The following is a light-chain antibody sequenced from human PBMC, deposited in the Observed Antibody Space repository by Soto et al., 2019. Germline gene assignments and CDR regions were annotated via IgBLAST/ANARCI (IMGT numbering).Light chain of an antibody. J-gene: IGLJ3*02. Sequence: QSALTQPASMSGSPGQSITISCTGTSSDVGSYNLVSWYQQHPGKAPKLMIYEVSKRPSGVSNRFSGSKSGNTASLTISGLQAEDEADYYCCSYAGSSTSHWVFGGGTKLTVL. CDR1: SSDVGSYNL. CDR3: CSYAGSSTSHWV. V-gene: IGLV2-23*02. CDR2: EVS.